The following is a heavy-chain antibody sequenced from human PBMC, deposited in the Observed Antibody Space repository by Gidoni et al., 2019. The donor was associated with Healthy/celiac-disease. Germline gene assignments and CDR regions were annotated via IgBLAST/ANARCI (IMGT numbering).Heavy chain of an antibody. D-gene: IGHD2-2*01. CDR2: ISSSSSTI. Sequence: EVQLVESGGGLVQPGGSLSLSCAASGFTFSSYSMNWVRQAPGKGLEWVSYISSSSSTIYYADSVKGRFTISRDNAKNSLYLQMNSLRAEDTAVYYCARDRVVPAAPFDYWGQGTLVTVSS. CDR3: ARDRVVPAAPFDY. CDR1: GFTFSSYS. J-gene: IGHJ4*02. V-gene: IGHV3-48*04.